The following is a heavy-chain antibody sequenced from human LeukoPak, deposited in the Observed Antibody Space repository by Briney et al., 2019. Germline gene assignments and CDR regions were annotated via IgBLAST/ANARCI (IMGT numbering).Heavy chain of an antibody. J-gene: IGHJ4*02. Sequence: GGSLRLSCAVSGFTFSSYWMNWVRQAPGKGLEWVSYISSSGSTIYYADSVKGRFTISRDNAKNSLYLQMNSLRAEDTAVYYCARDARQQLVERFDYWGQGTLVTVSS. V-gene: IGHV3-48*04. CDR1: GFTFSSYW. CDR2: ISSSGSTI. CDR3: ARDARQQLVERFDY. D-gene: IGHD6-13*01.